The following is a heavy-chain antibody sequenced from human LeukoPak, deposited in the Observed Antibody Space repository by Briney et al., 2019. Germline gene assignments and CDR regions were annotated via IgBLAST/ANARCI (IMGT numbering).Heavy chain of an antibody. CDR3: MRGGIGYDSDY. CDR2: IRHTGNT. CDR1: GGSISSSAHY. Sequence: SETLSLTCTVSGGSISSSAHYCSWIRQPPGKGLEWVGYIRHTGNTYYNPSLKSRVTISADRSKNQFSLNLSSVTAADTAVYYCMRGGIGYDSDYWGQGTLVTVSS. D-gene: IGHD5-12*01. V-gene: IGHV4-30-2*01. J-gene: IGHJ4*02.